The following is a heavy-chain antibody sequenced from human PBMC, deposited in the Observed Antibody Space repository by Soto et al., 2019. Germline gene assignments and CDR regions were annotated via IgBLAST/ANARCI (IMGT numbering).Heavy chain of an antibody. V-gene: IGHV1-69*01. CDR3: ARDVVVVASLYYGMDV. D-gene: IGHD2-15*01. Sequence: QVQLVQSGAEVKKPGSSVKVSCKASGVTFSSYAISWVRQAPGQGLEWMGGIIPIFGTANYAQKFQGRVTITADESTSTAYLELSSLRSEDAAVYYCARDVVVVASLYYGMDVWGQGTTVTVSS. CDR2: IIPIFGTA. J-gene: IGHJ6*02. CDR1: GVTFSSYA.